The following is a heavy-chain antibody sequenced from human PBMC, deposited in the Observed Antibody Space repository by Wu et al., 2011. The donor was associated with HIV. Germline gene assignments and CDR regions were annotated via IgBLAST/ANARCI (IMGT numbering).Heavy chain of an antibody. CDR2: ISPYDGDT. V-gene: IGHV1-18*01. Sequence: QEQLVQSGAEVKKPGASVKVSCKTSGNTFGSYDFNWVRQASGQGLEWMGYISPYDGDTHYAQKFQGRVTMTTDTSTSTAYMELRSLRSDDTAVYYCARDDSSGWPEGFDYWGQGTLVTVSS. J-gene: IGHJ4*02. CDR1: GNTFGSYD. CDR3: ARDDSSGWPEGFDY. D-gene: IGHD6-19*01.